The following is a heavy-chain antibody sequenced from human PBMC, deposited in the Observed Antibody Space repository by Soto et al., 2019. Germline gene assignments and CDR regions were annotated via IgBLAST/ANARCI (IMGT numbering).Heavy chain of an antibody. V-gene: IGHV3-21*01. CDR3: AREHDTVDYGMDV. J-gene: IGHJ6*02. CDR1: GFTFSSYS. Sequence: PGGSLRLSCAASGFTFSSYSMNWVRQAPGKGLEWVSSISSSSSYIYYADSVKGRFTISRDNAKNSLYLQMNSLRAEDTAVYYCAREHDTVDYGMDVWGQGTTVTVSS. CDR2: ISSSSSYI. D-gene: IGHD5-12*01.